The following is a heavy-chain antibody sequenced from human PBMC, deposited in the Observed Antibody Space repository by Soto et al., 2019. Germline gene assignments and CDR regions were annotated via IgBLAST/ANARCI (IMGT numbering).Heavy chain of an antibody. CDR1: GGSISSGDYY. CDR3: ARSIAAAPVVWFDP. Sequence: PSETLSLTCTVSGGSISSGDYYWSWIRQPPGKGLEWIGYIYYSGSTYYNPSLKSRVTISVDTSKNQFSLKLSSVTAADTAVYYCARSIAAAPVVWFDPWGQGTLVTVSS. CDR2: IYYSGST. V-gene: IGHV4-30-4*01. J-gene: IGHJ5*02. D-gene: IGHD6-13*01.